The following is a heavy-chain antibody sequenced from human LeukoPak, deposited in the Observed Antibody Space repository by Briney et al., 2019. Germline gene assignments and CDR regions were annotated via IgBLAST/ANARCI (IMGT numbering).Heavy chain of an antibody. Sequence: TSETLSLTCTVSGGSISSSSYYWGWIRQPPGKGLEWIGSIYYSGSTYYNPSLKSRVTISVDTSKNQFSLKLSSVTAADTAVYYCARVLRGGYYFDYWGQGTLVTVSS. V-gene: IGHV4-39*07. CDR2: IYYSGST. CDR1: GGSISSSSYY. D-gene: IGHD2-8*02. CDR3: ARVLRGGYYFDY. J-gene: IGHJ4*02.